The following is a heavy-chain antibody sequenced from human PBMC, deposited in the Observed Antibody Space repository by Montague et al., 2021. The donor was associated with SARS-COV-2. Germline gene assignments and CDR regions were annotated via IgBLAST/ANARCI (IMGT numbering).Heavy chain of an antibody. CDR2: IWYDGSNS. Sequence: SRRLSWAASGFRFSDYAMHLFRQAPGLALEWVAVIWYDGSNSYYADSVKGRFTISRDNSKNAVYLQMNSLTADDTAIYYCAREKKEVQMDYWGLGTLVTVSS. J-gene: IGHJ4*02. CDR1: GFRFSDYA. V-gene: IGHV3-33*01. D-gene: IGHD5-24*01. CDR3: AREKKEVQMDY.